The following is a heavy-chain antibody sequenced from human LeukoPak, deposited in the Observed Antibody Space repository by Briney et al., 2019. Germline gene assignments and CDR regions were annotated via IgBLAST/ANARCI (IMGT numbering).Heavy chain of an antibody. Sequence: GASVKVSCKASGYTFTSYDINWVRQATGQGLEWMGWMNPNSGNTGYAQKFQGRVSMTRNTSISTAYMEPSSLRSEDTAVYYCARVHLGYCSGGRCPSFDPWGQGTLVTVSS. V-gene: IGHV1-8*01. CDR3: ARVHLGYCSGGRCPSFDP. CDR1: GYTFTSYD. D-gene: IGHD2-15*01. J-gene: IGHJ5*02. CDR2: MNPNSGNT.